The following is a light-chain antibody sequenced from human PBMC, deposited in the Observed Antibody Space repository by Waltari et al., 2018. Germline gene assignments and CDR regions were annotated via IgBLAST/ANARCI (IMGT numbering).Light chain of an antibody. V-gene: IGLV3-19*01. Sequence: PGQDPVIVIHGKNNRPSGFPDRFSGSSSVNSASLTITGAQAEDEADYDCNARDSSGNHPSFGGGTKLTVL. CDR2: GKN. CDR3: NARDSSGNHPS. J-gene: IGLJ3*02.